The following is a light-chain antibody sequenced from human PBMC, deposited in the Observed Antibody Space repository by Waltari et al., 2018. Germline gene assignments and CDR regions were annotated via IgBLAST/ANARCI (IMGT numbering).Light chain of an antibody. CDR2: GVS. J-gene: IGKJ2*01. CDR3: DQYFYWPYT. Sequence: ETVMTQSPATLSVSPGDRVTLSCRASQIVASKLSWYQQKPGQVPRLLLYGVSTRATGVPARFSGSGSGTEFTLSISSLQSEDFAVYFCDQYFYWPYTFGQGTKLELK. V-gene: IGKV3-15*01. CDR1: QIVASK.